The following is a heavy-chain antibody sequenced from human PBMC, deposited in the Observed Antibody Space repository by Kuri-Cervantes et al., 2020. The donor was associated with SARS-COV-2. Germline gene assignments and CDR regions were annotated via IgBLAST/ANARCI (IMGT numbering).Heavy chain of an antibody. Sequence: SETLSLTCTVSGGSISSGSYYGSWIRQPAGKGLEWIGRIYTSGRTNYNPSLKSRVTISVDTSKNQFSLKLIFVTAADTAVYYCARGSSSWFYNWFDPWGQGTLVTVSS. V-gene: IGHV4-61*02. CDR3: ARGSSSWFYNWFDP. CDR1: GGSISSGSYY. J-gene: IGHJ5*02. CDR2: IYTSGRT. D-gene: IGHD6-13*01.